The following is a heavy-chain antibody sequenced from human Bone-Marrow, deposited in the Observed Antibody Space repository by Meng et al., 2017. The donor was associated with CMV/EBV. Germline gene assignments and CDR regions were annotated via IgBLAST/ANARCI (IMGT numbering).Heavy chain of an antibody. J-gene: IGHJ6*02. D-gene: IGHD6-6*01. V-gene: IGHV1-2*02. CDR2: INPNSGGT. CDR3: ARDSPSSIAARPLYYYYYYGMDV. CDR1: GYTFTGYY. Sequence: ASVKVSCKASGYTFTGYYMHWVRQAPGQGLEWMGWINPNSGGTNYAQKFQGRVTMTRDTSISTAYMERRSLRSDDTAVYYCARDSPSSIAARPLYYYYYYGMDVWGQGTTVTVSS.